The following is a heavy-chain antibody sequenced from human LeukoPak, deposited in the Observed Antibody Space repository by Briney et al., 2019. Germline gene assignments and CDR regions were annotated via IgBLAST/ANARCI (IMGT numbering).Heavy chain of an antibody. CDR1: GFTFDDYA. Sequence: GGSLRLSCAASGFTFDDYAMHWVRQAPGKGLEWVSGISWNSGSIGYADSVKGRFTISRDNAKNSLYLQMNSLRAEDTALYYCAKVSSGWYRGYYYYMDVWGKGTTVTISS. V-gene: IGHV3-9*01. D-gene: IGHD6-19*01. CDR2: ISWNSGSI. J-gene: IGHJ6*03. CDR3: AKVSSGWYRGYYYYMDV.